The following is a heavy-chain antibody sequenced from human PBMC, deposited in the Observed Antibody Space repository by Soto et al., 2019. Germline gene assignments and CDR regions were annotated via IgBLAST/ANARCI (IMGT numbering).Heavy chain of an antibody. D-gene: IGHD6-13*01. V-gene: IGHV3-33*01. CDR2: IWYDGSNK. CDR1: GFTFSSYG. J-gene: IGHJ1*01. Sequence: GGSLRLSCAASGFTFSSYGMHWVRQAPGKGLEWVAVIWYDGSNKYYADSVKGRFTISRDNSKNTLYLQMNSLRAEDTAVYYCARDDSAAGNEYFQHWGQGTLVTVSS. CDR3: ARDDSAAGNEYFQH.